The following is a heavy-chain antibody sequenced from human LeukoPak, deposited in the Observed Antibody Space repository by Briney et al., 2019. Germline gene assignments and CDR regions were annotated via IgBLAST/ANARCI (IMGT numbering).Heavy chain of an antibody. J-gene: IGHJ3*02. CDR1: GYTFTGYY. CDR2: INPNSGGT. V-gene: IGHV1-2*02. CDR3: ARVELELLGAFDI. Sequence: ASVKVSCKASGYTFTGYYMHWVRQAPGQGLEWMGWINPNSGGTNYAQKFQGRVTMTRDTSISTAYMELSRLRYDDTAVYYCARVELELLGAFDIWGQGTMVTVSS. D-gene: IGHD1-7*01.